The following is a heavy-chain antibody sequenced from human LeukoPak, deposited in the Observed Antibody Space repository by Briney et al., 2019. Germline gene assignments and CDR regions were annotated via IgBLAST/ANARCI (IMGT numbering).Heavy chain of an antibody. V-gene: IGHV2-5*02. CDR3: AHKRTYYFDY. Sequence: SGPTLLKPTPTLTLTCSFSGFSLSTSEVGVAWIRQPPGKALEWLALIYWDDDKYYSPSLKSRATIDKDTSKNQVVLTMTNTDPVDTATYYCAHKRTYYFDYWGQGTVVIVSS. J-gene: IGHJ4*02. CDR1: GFSLSTSEVG. CDR2: IYWDDDK.